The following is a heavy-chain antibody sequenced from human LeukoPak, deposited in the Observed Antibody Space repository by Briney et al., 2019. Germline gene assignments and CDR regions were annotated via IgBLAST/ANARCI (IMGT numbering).Heavy chain of an antibody. CDR1: GFNFTNYA. Sequence: GGSLRLSCAASGFNFTNYAMNWVRQALGGGLEWVSLISSSGGSTYYAGSVKGRFTISRDNSKSTLYLQMNSLRAEDTAIYYCAKDGPTAIPSWFDPWGQGTLVTVSS. CDR2: ISSSGGST. J-gene: IGHJ5*02. CDR3: AKDGPTAIPSWFDP. V-gene: IGHV3-23*01. D-gene: IGHD2-21*02.